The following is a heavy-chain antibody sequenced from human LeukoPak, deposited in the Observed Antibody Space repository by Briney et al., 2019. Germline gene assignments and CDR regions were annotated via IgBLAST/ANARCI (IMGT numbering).Heavy chain of an antibody. CDR1: GFTFSSYG. V-gene: IGHV3-33*01. J-gene: IGHJ4*02. CDR3: TRDTAWAFDY. D-gene: IGHD3-16*01. Sequence: GGSLRLSCAASGFTFSSYGMHWVRQAPGKGLEWVAVIWFDGSNKFYRDSVRGRFTISRDDSKNTLYLQMHSLRVEDTAVYYCTRDTAWAFDYWGQGTLVTVSS. CDR2: IWFDGSNK.